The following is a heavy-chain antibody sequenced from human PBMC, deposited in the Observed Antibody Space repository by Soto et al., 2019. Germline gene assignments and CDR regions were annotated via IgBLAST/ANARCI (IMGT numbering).Heavy chain of an antibody. J-gene: IGHJ3*02. Sequence: GGSLRLSCAASGFTFSSYGMHWVRQAPGKGLEWVAVISYDGSNKYYADSVKGRFTISRDNSKNTLYLQMNSLRAEDTAVYYCAKLVSGYSGYDAFDIWGQGTMVTVSS. CDR2: ISYDGSNK. CDR1: GFTFSSYG. CDR3: AKLVSGYSGYDAFDI. V-gene: IGHV3-30*18. D-gene: IGHD5-12*01.